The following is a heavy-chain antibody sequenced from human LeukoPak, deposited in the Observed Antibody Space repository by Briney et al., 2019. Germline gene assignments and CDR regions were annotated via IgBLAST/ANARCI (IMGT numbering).Heavy chain of an antibody. CDR3: AKDRLWFGELSLDY. CDR1: GFTFSSYA. CDR2: ISSNGGST. D-gene: IGHD3-10*01. V-gene: IGHV3-64*01. Sequence: GGSLRLSCAASGFTFSSYAMHWVRQAPGKGLEYVSAISSNGGSTYYANSVKGRFTISRDNSKNTLYLQMNSLRAEDTAVYYCAKDRLWFGELSLDYWGQGTLVTVSS. J-gene: IGHJ4*02.